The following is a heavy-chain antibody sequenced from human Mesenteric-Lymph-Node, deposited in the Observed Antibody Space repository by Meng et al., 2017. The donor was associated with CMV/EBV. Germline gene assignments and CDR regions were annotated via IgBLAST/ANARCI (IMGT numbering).Heavy chain of an antibody. J-gene: IGHJ4*02. CDR2: IKQDGSEK. Sequence: GESLKISCAASGFTFSNYWMSWVRQAPGKGLEWVANIKQDGSEKYYVDSVKGRFTISRDNAKNSLYLQMNSLRAEDTAVYYCAKSSLYAFDYWGRGALVTVSS. V-gene: IGHV3-7*01. D-gene: IGHD5/OR15-5a*01. CDR3: AKSSLYAFDY. CDR1: GFTFSNYW.